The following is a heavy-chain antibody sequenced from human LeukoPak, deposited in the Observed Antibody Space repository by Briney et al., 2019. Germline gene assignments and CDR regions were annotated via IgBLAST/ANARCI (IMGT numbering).Heavy chain of an antibody. D-gene: IGHD3-10*01. CDR3: ASAPGAYYFDY. J-gene: IGHJ4*02. Sequence: GESLKISCKGSGYGFTSYWISWVRQMPGKGREWMGRIDPSDSYTNYSPSFQGHVTISADKSSSTAYLQWSSLKASDTAMYYCASAPGAYYFDYWGQGTLVTVSS. CDR2: IDPSDSYT. V-gene: IGHV5-10-1*01. CDR1: GYGFTSYW.